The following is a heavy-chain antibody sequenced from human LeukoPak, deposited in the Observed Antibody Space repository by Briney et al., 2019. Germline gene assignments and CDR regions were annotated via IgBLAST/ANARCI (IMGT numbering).Heavy chain of an antibody. CDR2: IKQDGSEK. D-gene: IGHD1-26*01. V-gene: IGHV3-7*01. CDR3: ARGRRGSYYHFDY. CDR1: GFTFSSYW. J-gene: IGHJ4*02. Sequence: GGPLRLSCAASGFTFSSYWMSWVRQAPGKGLEWVANIKQDGSEKYYVDSVKGRFTISRDNAKNSLYLQMNSLRAEDTAVYYCARGRRGSYYHFDYWGQGTLVTVSS.